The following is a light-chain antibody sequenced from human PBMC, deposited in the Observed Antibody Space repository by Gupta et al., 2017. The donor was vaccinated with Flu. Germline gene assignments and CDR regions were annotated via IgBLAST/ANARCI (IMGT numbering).Light chain of an antibody. J-gene: IGKJ1*01. V-gene: IGKV4-1*01. CDR2: WAS. Sequence: IVMTQSPDSLAVSLGERATINCKSSQSVLYSSSNKNYLAWYQQKAGQPPKLLIYWASTRESGVPDRFSGSGSGTDFTLTISSLQAEDVAVYYCQQYYSTASWTFGQGTKVEIK. CDR1: QSVLYSSSNKNY. CDR3: QQYYSTASWT.